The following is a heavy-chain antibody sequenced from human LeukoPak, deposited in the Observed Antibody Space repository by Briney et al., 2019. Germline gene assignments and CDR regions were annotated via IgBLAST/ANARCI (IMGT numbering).Heavy chain of an antibody. V-gene: IGHV3-23*01. CDR3: ARNQQLGGHSYYYYGMDV. J-gene: IGHJ6*02. CDR2: ISSDGGNT. D-gene: IGHD3-16*01. CDR1: AFTFSSSA. Sequence: GGSLRLSCATSAFTFSSSAMSWVRQAPGKGLEWVSAISSDGGNTYYADSVKGRFTISRDNSKNTLYLQMNSLRADDTAIYYCARNQQLGGHSYYYYGMDVWGQGTTVTVSS.